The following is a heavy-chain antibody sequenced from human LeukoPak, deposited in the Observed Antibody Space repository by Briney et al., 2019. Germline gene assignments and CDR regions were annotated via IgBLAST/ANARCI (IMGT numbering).Heavy chain of an antibody. D-gene: IGHD3-16*01. CDR2: IYTSGST. Sequence: SSQTLSLTCTVSGGSISSYYWSWIRQPAGKGLEWIGRIYTSGSTNYNPSLKSRVTMSVDTSKNQFSLKLSSVTAADTAVYYCARAPWGTRFMGPTHYYFDYWGQGTLVTVSS. CDR1: GGSISSYY. CDR3: ARAPWGTRFMGPTHYYFDY. J-gene: IGHJ4*02. V-gene: IGHV4-4*07.